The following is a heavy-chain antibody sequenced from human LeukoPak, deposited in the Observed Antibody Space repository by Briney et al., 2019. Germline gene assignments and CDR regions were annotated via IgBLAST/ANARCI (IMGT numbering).Heavy chain of an antibody. CDR1: GYTFTSNY. D-gene: IGHD3-22*01. CDR2: INPSGGST. V-gene: IGHV1-46*01. CDR3: ARGPFMIVGGGYFDY. Sequence: ASVKVSCKAFGYTFTSNYMHWVRQAPGQGLEWMGIINPSGGSTSYAQKFQGRVTMTRDMSTSTVYMELSSLRSEDTAVYYCARGPFMIVGGGYFDYWGQGTLVTVSS. J-gene: IGHJ4*02.